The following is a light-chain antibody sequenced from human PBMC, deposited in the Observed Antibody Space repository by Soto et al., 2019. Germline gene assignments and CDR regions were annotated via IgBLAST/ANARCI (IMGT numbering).Light chain of an antibody. J-gene: IGKJ3*01. V-gene: IGKV1-12*01. CDR2: AAS. CDR1: QGISSW. Sequence: DIQMTQSPSSMSASVGDRVTITCRASQGISSWLAWYQQKPGKAPKLLIYAASILQSGVPSRFSGSGSGTDFSLTIISLQPEEFANHSCQQANSFPRFNFGPGTKVAIK. CDR3: QQANSFPRFN.